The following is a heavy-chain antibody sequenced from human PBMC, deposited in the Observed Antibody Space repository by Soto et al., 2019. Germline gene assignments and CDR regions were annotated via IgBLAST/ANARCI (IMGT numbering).Heavy chain of an antibody. CDR2: INPSGGST. V-gene: IGHV1-46*01. D-gene: IGHD3-3*01. J-gene: IGHJ6*04. CDR3: ARDRTDFWSGYSQRNYYYGMAV. Sequence: ASVKVSSKASGYTFTSYYLHSVRQDPGQGLEWMGIINPSGGSTSYAQKFQGRVTMTRDTSTSTVYMELSSLRSEDTAVYYCARDRTDFWSGYSQRNYYYGMAVWGKGTTVTVS. CDR1: GYTFTSYY.